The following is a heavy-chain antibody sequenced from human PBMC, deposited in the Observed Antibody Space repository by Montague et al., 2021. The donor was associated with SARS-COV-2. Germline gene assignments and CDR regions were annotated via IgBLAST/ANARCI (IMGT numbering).Heavy chain of an antibody. CDR1: GFTFEDYA. Sequence: SLRLSCAASGFTFEDYAMHWVRQAPGKGLEWVTGISWDSGSIGYADSVKGRFSISSDNAKNSLYLQMNSLRAEDTALYYCAKVGTAAAGTTFSRYFQHWGQGTLVTVSS. J-gene: IGHJ1*01. D-gene: IGHD6-13*01. CDR3: AKVGTAAAGTTFSRYFQH. CDR2: ISWDSGSI. V-gene: IGHV3-9*01.